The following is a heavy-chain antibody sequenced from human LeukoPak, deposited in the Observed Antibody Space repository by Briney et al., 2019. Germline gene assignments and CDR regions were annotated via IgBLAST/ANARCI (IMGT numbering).Heavy chain of an antibody. Sequence: GASVKVSCKASGYTFTSYGISWVRQATGQGLEWMGWMNPNSGNTGYAQKFQGRVTITRNTSISTAYMELSSLRSEDTAVYYCARLDYGGNSPFDYWGQGTLVTVSS. J-gene: IGHJ4*02. CDR2: MNPNSGNT. CDR1: GYTFTSYG. CDR3: ARLDYGGNSPFDY. D-gene: IGHD4-23*01. V-gene: IGHV1-8*03.